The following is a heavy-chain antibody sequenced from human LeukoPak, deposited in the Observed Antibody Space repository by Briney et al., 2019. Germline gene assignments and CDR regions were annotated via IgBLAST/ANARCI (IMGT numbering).Heavy chain of an antibody. CDR1: GFTFSSYA. V-gene: IGHV3-23*01. CDR2: ISGSGGST. CDR3: AKIYDFWSGYLSYFDY. D-gene: IGHD3-3*01. J-gene: IGHJ4*02. Sequence: PGGSLRLSCAASGFTFSSYAMSWVRQAPGKGLEWVSAISGSGGSTYYADSVKGRFTISRDNSKNTLYLQMNSLRAEDTAVYYCAKIYDFWSGYLSYFDYWGQGTLVTVSS.